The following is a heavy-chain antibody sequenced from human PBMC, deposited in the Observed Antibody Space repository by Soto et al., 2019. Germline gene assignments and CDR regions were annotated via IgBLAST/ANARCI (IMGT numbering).Heavy chain of an antibody. CDR2: FNPILTMS. CDR3: ATSYGSGYRAFDF. Sequence: SCKASGGTFNFYTINWVRQAPGLGLEWMGRFNPILTMSNYAQKFEGRVRITADKSTSTAYMELSRLRAEDTAMYYCATSYGSGYRAFDFWGQGALVTVSS. J-gene: IGHJ4*02. V-gene: IGHV1-69*02. CDR1: GGTFNFYT. D-gene: IGHD3-10*01.